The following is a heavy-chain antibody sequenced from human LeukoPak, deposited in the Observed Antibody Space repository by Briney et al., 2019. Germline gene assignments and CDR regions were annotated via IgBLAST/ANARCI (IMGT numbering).Heavy chain of an antibody. CDR3: ARDRGNSWYFDS. V-gene: IGHV4-4*07. CDR1: GGSISSYY. CDR2: IYPSGST. J-gene: IGHJ4*02. Sequence: SETLSLTCTVSGGSISSYYWSWIRQPAGKGMEWIGRIYPSGSTNYNPSLESRVTMSVDTSKNPFSLKLSSVTAADTAVYYCARDRGNSWYFDSWGQGTLVTVSS. D-gene: IGHD6-13*01.